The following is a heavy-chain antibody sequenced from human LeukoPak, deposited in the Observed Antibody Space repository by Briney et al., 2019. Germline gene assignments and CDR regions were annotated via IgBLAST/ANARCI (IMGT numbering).Heavy chain of an antibody. CDR1: GYSFTSYW. V-gene: IGHV5-51*01. J-gene: IGHJ3*02. CDR2: IYPGDADT. CDR3: ARLILIWFGELDAFDI. Sequence: GEALKISCKGSGYSFTSYWIGWGRQMPGKGLEGRGSIYPGDADTRYSPSFQGQVTISADKSISTAYLQWSSLKASDTAAYYCARLILIWFGELDAFDIWGRAKMVTVS. D-gene: IGHD3-10*01.